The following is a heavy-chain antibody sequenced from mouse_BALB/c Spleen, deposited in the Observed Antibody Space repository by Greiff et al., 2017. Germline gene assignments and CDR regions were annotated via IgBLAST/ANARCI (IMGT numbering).Heavy chain of an antibody. CDR1: GFTFSSYG. D-gene: IGHD2-10*02. J-gene: IGHJ4*01. Sequence: EVHLVESGGDLVKPGGSLKLSCAASGFTFSSYGMSWVRQTPDKRLEWVATISSGGSYTYYPDSVKGRFTISRDNAKNTLYLQMSSLKSEDTSMYYCTRDAYGNYVYAMDYWGQGTSVTVSS. V-gene: IGHV5-6*01. CDR2: ISSGGSYT. CDR3: TRDAYGNYVYAMDY.